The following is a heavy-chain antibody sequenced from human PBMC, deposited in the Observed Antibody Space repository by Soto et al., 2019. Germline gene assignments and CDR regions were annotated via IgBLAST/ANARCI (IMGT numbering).Heavy chain of an antibody. CDR1: GFAFGSCG. Sequence: PGGSLRLSCVASGFAFGSCGMNWVRQAPGKGLEWVAGVSPHGANTYYVDSVRGRFIISRDDSRNTVSLDMNSLRGDDSAVYYCATEGAKTTWNFDYWGQGTVATVSS. V-gene: IGHV3-23*01. CDR3: ATEGAKTTWNFDY. J-gene: IGHJ4*02. D-gene: IGHD1-1*01. CDR2: VSPHGANT.